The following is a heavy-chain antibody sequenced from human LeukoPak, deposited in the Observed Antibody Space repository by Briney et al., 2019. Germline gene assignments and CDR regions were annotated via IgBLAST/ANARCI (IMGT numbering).Heavy chain of an antibody. V-gene: IGHV3-30-3*01. J-gene: IGHJ4*02. CDR3: ARDGCSGGNCHNFRY. CDR2: ISYDGSNK. Sequence: GGSLGLSCAASGFTFNSYTMHWVRQAPGKGLEWVAIISYDGSNKYYADSVKGRFTISRDNSNNTLYLQMNSLRAEDTAVYYCARDGCSGGNCHNFRYWGQGTLVTVSS. D-gene: IGHD2-15*01. CDR1: GFTFNSYT.